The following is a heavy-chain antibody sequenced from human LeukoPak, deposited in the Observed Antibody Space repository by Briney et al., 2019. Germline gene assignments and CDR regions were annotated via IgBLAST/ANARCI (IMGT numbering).Heavy chain of an antibody. D-gene: IGHD6-13*01. J-gene: IGHJ4*02. Sequence: GGSLRLSCAASGFTFSSYGMHWVRQAPGKGLEWVAFIRYDGSNKYYADSVKGRFTLSRDNSKNTLYLQMNSLRAEDTAVYYCAKDQYSSSWYFPFDYWGQGTLVTVSS. CDR1: GFTFSSYG. CDR3: AKDQYSSSWYFPFDY. V-gene: IGHV3-30*02. CDR2: IRYDGSNK.